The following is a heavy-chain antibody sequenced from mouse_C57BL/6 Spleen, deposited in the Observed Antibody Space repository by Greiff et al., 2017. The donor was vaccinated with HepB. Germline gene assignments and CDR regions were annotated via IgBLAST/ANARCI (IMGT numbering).Heavy chain of an antibody. D-gene: IGHD4-1*01. CDR2: IDPSDSYT. Sequence: VQLQQSGAELVKPGASVKLSCKASGYTFTSYWMQWVKQRPGQGLEWIGEIDPSDSYTNYNQKFKGKATLTVDTSSSTAYMQLSSLTSEDSAVYYCARGSGTRDYFDYWGQGTTLTVSS. J-gene: IGHJ2*01. CDR3: ARGSGTRDYFDY. CDR1: GYTFTSYW. V-gene: IGHV1-50*01.